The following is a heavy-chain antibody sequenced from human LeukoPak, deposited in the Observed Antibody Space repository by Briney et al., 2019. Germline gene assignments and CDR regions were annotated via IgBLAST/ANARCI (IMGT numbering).Heavy chain of an antibody. CDR2: ISGSGGST. CDR3: AKALYDYVWGSYPLY. V-gene: IGHV3-23*01. J-gene: IGHJ4*02. D-gene: IGHD3-16*02. Sequence: PGGSLRLSCAASGFTFSSYAMSWVRQAPGKGLEWVSAISGSGGSTYYADSVRGRFTISRDNSKNTLYLQMNSLRAEDTAVYYCAKALYDYVWGSYPLYWGQGTLVTVSS. CDR1: GFTFSSYA.